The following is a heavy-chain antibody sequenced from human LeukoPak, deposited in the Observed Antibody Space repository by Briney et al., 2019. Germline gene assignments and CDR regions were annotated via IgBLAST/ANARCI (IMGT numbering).Heavy chain of an antibody. CDR3: ARTTMASPMYYFDD. J-gene: IGHJ4*02. Sequence: GESLKISCKGSGYRSTNYWIAWVRHMPGKGLEWMGIIYVGDSDTKYSPSFQGQVTISVDRSISTASLQWNSLKASDTAMYYCARTTMASPMYYFDDWGQGTLVTVSS. D-gene: IGHD5-18*01. CDR2: IYVGDSDT. V-gene: IGHV5-51*01. CDR1: GYRSTNYW.